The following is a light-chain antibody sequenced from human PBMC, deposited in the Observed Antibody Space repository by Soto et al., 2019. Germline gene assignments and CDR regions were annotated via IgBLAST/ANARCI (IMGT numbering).Light chain of an antibody. CDR1: SSNIGAGYD. Sequence: QSVLTQPPSVSGAPGQRVTISCTGRSSNIGAGYDVHWYQQLPGTAPKLLIYGNTNRPSGVPDRFSGSKSGTSASLAITGLQAEDDADYYCQSYASSLSAWLFGGGTQLTVL. CDR3: QSYASSLSAWL. CDR2: GNT. V-gene: IGLV1-40*01. J-gene: IGLJ2*01.